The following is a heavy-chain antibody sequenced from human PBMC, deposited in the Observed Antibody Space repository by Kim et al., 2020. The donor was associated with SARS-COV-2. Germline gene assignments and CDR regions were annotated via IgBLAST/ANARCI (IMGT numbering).Heavy chain of an antibody. D-gene: IGHD2-21*01. J-gene: IGHJ6*02. CDR2: ISSSSSYI. CDR1: GFTFSSYS. V-gene: IGHV3-21*01. Sequence: GGSLRLSCAASGFTFSSYSMNWVRQAPGKGLDWVSSISSSSSYIYYADSVKGRFTISRANAKNSLSLPMNSLRAGDTAGYYCAGVPYGGDLFYYYYGMDVWGQGTTVTVSS. CDR3: AGVPYGGDLFYYYYGMDV.